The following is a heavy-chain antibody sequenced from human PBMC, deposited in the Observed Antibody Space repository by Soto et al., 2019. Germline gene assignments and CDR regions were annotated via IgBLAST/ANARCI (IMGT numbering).Heavy chain of an antibody. J-gene: IGHJ5*02. D-gene: IGHD3-10*01. V-gene: IGHV2-5*01. CDR3: AHRYYGSGSYYHVGFWFDP. CDR2: IYWNDDK. Sequence: QITLKESGPTLVKTTQPLTLTCTFSGFSLSTIGVGGGWIRQPPGKALEWLALIYWNDDKRYSPSLKSRLTITKDTSKNQVVLTMTNMDPVDTATYYCAHRYYGSGSYYHVGFWFDPWGQGTLVTVSS. CDR1: GFSLSTIGVG.